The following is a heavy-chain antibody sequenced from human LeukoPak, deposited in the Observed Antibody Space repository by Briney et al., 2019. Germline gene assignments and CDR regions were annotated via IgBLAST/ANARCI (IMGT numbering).Heavy chain of an antibody. V-gene: IGHV3-53*01. CDR2: IFSNGDT. D-gene: IGHD5-24*01. Sequence: QPGGSLRLSCTASEFTVSRNYMLWVRQAAGKGLEWVSLIFSNGDTHYADSVKGRFTISRDTSKNTVYLQMNSLRVEDTAMYYCTRDQMNYWGQGTLVTVSS. CDR1: EFTVSRNY. CDR3: TRDQMNY. J-gene: IGHJ4*02.